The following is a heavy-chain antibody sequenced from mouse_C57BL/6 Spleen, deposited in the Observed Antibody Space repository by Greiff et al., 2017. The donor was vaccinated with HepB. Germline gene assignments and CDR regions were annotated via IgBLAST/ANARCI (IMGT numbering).Heavy chain of an antibody. D-gene: IGHD1-1*01. J-gene: IGHJ2*01. V-gene: IGHV1-55*01. CDR2: IYPGSGST. CDR3: AREGPHYYGSSYRDFDY. Sequence: VQLQQPGAELVKPGASVKMSCKASGYTFTSYWITWVKQRPGQGLEWIGDIYPGSGSTNYTEKFKSKATLTVDTSSSTAYMQLSSLTSEDSAVYYCAREGPHYYGSSYRDFDYWGQGTTLTVSS. CDR1: GYTFTSYW.